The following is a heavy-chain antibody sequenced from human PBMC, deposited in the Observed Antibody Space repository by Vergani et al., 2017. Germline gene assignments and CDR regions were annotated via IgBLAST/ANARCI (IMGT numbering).Heavy chain of an antibody. D-gene: IGHD6-13*01. J-gene: IGHJ5*02. CDR3: ARDRWGAAAGIVSGWCDP. Sequence: QVQLVESGGGVVQPGRSLRLSCAASGFTFSSYGMHWVRQAPGKGLEWVAVIWYDGSNKYYADSVKGRFTISRDNSKNTLYLQMNSLRAEDTAVYYCARDRWGAAAGIVSGWCDPWGQGTLVTVSS. CDR1: GFTFSSYG. V-gene: IGHV3-33*01. CDR2: IWYDGSNK.